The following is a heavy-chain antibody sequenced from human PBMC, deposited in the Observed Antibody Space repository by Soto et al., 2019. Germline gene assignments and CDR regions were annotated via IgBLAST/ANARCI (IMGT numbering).Heavy chain of an antibody. D-gene: IGHD3-10*01. CDR1: GGSISSGGYY. CDR2: IYYSGST. J-gene: IGHJ5*02. Sequence: SETLSLTCTVSGGSISSGGYYWSWIRQHPGKGLEWIGYIYYSGSTYYNPSLKSRVTISVETSKNQFSLKLSSVTAADTAVYYCARGSGDVGFDPWGQGTLVTVSS. V-gene: IGHV4-31*03. CDR3: ARGSGDVGFDP.